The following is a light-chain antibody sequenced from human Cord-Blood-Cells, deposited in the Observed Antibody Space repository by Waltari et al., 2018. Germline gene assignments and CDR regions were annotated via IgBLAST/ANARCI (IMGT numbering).Light chain of an antibody. V-gene: IGKV1-39*01. J-gene: IGKJ4*01. CDR1: QSISSY. CDR2: AAS. CDR3: QQSYSTPLT. Sequence: DIQLTQSPSSLSAFVGDRVTIPCRESQSISSYLHWYQQKPWKAPKLLIYAASSLQSGVPSRFSGSGSGTDFTLTISSLQPEDFATYDCQQSYSTPLTFGGGTKVEIK.